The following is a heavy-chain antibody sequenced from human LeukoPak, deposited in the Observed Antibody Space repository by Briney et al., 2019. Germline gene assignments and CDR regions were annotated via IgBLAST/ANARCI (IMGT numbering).Heavy chain of an antibody. CDR2: IWYDGSNK. CDR3: AREEDGYYYDSSGY. J-gene: IGHJ4*02. V-gene: IGHV3-33*01. Sequence: GGSLRLSCAASGFTFSSYGMHWVRQAPGKGLEWVAIIWYDGSNKYYADSVKGRFTISRDNAKNSLYLQMNSLRAEDTAVYYCAREEDGYYYDSSGYWGQGTLVTVSS. CDR1: GFTFSSYG. D-gene: IGHD3-22*01.